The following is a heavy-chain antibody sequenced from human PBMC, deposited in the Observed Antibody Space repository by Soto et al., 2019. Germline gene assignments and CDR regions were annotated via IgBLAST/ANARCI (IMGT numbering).Heavy chain of an antibody. CDR1: ESTVSRDW. Sequence: EVHLVESGGGLVQTGGSLRLSCAISESTVSRDWMNWVRQAPGKGLEWVAHTKQDGSEKYYADSVKGRFTISRDNAKKSLYLQMNSLRAGDTAMYYCSGGVGDAFWGQGTLVTVSS. J-gene: IGHJ4*02. D-gene: IGHD1-26*01. CDR3: SGGVGDAF. V-gene: IGHV3-7*01. CDR2: TKQDGSEK.